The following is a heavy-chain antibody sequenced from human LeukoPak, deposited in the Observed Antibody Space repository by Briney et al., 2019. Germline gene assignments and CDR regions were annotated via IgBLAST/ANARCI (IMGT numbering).Heavy chain of an antibody. CDR3: ARDSLWWFFDP. CDR1: GGSVSSGSYY. J-gene: IGHJ5*02. CDR2: IYYSGST. Sequence: PETLSLTCTVSGGSVSSGSYYWSWIRQPPGKGLEWIGYIYYSGSTNYNPSLKSRVTISVDTSKNQFSLKLSSVTAADTAVYYCARDSLWWFFDPWGQGTLVTVSS. V-gene: IGHV4-61*01. D-gene: IGHD2-21*01.